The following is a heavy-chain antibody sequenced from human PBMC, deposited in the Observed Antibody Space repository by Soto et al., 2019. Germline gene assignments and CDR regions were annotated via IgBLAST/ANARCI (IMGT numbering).Heavy chain of an antibody. Sequence: GGSLRLSCAASGFTFSSYGMHWVRQAPGKGLEWVAVIWYDGSNKYYADSVKGRFTISRDNSKNTLYLQMNSLRAEDTAVYYCARDPYYYDSSGYTYWGQGTLVTVSS. V-gene: IGHV3-33*01. D-gene: IGHD3-22*01. J-gene: IGHJ4*02. CDR3: ARDPYYYDSSGYTY. CDR1: GFTFSSYG. CDR2: IWYDGSNK.